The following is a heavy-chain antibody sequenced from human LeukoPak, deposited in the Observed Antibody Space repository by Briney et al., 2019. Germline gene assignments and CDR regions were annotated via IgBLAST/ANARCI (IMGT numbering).Heavy chain of an antibody. J-gene: IGHJ4*02. CDR1: GFTFSSYS. CDR2: ISSSSSTI. Sequence: GGSLRLSCAASGFTFSSYSMNWVRQAPGKGLEWVSYISSSSSTIYYADSVKGRFTISRDNAKNSLYLQMNSLRAEDTAVYYCARDLQRITMVRGVIFDYWGQGTLVTVSS. V-gene: IGHV3-48*01. D-gene: IGHD3-10*01. CDR3: ARDLQRITMVRGVIFDY.